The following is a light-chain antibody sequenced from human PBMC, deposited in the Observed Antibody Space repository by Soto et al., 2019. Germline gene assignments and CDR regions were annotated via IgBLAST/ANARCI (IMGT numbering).Light chain of an antibody. CDR1: SSNIGAGYD. J-gene: IGLJ2*01. V-gene: IGLV1-40*01. CDR3: QSYDSSLSGSV. CDR2: GHS. Sequence: QSGLTQPPSVSGAPGQRVTISCTGSSSNIGAGYDVHWYQQLPGTAPKLLIYGHSNRPSGVPDRFSGSKSGTSASLAITGLQAEDEADYYCQSYDSSLSGSVFGGGTKL.